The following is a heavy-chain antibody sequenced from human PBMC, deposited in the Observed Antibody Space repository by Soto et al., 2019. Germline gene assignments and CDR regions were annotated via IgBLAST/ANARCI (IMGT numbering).Heavy chain of an antibody. V-gene: IGHV3-30*18. J-gene: IGHJ4*02. Sequence: QVQLVESGGGVVQPGRSLRLSCAASGFTFSTYGMHWVRQAPGKGLEWVAVISDDGSNKYYADSVKGRFTISRDNSKNTLYLKMNSLRAEDTAVYDSAQSREVDYCSSTSGFVGGGFDYWGQGTLVTVSS. CDR1: GFTFSTYG. D-gene: IGHD2-2*01. CDR2: ISDDGSNK. CDR3: AQSREVDYCSSTSGFVGGGFDY.